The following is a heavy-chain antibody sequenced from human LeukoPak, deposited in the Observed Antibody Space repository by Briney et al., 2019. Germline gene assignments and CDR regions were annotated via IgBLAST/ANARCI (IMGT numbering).Heavy chain of an antibody. CDR2: IYYSGST. CDR1: GGSISSYY. Sequence: PSETLSLTCTVSGGSISSYYWSWIRQPPGKGLEWIGYIYYSGSTNYNPSLKSRVTISVDTSKNQFSLRMSSVTAADTAVYYCARGRYSYADFFDYWGQGTLVTVSS. V-gene: IGHV4-59*01. CDR3: ARGRYSYADFFDY. D-gene: IGHD5-18*01. J-gene: IGHJ4*02.